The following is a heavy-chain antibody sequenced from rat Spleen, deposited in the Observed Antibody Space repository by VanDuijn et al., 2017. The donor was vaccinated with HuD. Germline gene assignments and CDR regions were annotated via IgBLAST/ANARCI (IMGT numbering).Heavy chain of an antibody. CDR3: TTALYVMDA. V-gene: IGHV5-20*01. Sequence: EVQLVESDGGLVQPGRSLKLSCAASGFTFSDHYMAWVRQTPTKGLEWVATISYDGGSTYYRDSVKGRFTISRDNAKSTLYLQMDSLRSEDTASYYCTTALYVMDAWGQGASVTVSS. J-gene: IGHJ4*01. CDR1: GFTFSDHY. CDR2: ISYDGGST.